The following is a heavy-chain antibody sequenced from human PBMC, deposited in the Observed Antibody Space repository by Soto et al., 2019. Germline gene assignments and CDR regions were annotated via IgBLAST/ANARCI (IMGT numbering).Heavy chain of an antibody. CDR3: AKDRWITMVRESHRSFDP. CDR2: ISGSGETT. Sequence: GGSLRLSCAPSGFTFRDFAMIWVRQAPGKRLEWVSAISGSGETTFYADSVKGRFIISRDNFRNSLYLQMNSLRDEDTGVYYCAKDRWITMVRESHRSFDPWGQGTLVTVSS. J-gene: IGHJ5*02. D-gene: IGHD3-10*01. CDR1: GFTFRDFA. V-gene: IGHV3-23*01.